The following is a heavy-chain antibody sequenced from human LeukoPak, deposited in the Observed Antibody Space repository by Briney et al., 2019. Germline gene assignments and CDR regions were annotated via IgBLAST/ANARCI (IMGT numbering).Heavy chain of an antibody. J-gene: IGHJ4*02. CDR1: GGSISSYY. Sequence: SETLSLTCTVSGGSISSYYWSWIRQPPGKGLEWIGYIYYSGSTNYNPSLKSRVTISVDKSKNQFSLKLSSVTAADTAVYYCAREVKVTLTAWGQGTLVTVSS. CDR3: AREVKVTLTA. D-gene: IGHD2-21*02. CDR2: IYYSGST. V-gene: IGHV4-59*12.